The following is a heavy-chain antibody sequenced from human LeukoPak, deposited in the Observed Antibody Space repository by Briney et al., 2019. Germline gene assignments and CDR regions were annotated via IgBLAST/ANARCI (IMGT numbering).Heavy chain of an antibody. CDR2: ISGSGGST. CDR1: GFTFSSYA. D-gene: IGHD3-3*01. V-gene: IGHV3-23*01. J-gene: IGHJ5*02. CDR3: AKDVWPAFRFLEWLSQYNWFDP. Sequence: GGSLRLSCAASGFTFSSYAMSWVRQAPGKGLEWVSAISGSGGSTYYADSVKGRFTISRDNSKNTLCLQMNSLRAEDTAVYYCAKDVWPAFRFLEWLSQYNWFDPWGQGTLVTVSS.